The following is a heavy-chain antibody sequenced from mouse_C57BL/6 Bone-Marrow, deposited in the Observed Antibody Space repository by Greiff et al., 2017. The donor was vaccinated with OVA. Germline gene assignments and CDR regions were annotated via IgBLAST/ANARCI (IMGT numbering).Heavy chain of an antibody. J-gene: IGHJ3*01. Sequence: EVQLVESGGGLVKPGGSLKLSCAASGFTFSSYAMSWVRQTPEKRLEWVATISDGGSYTYYPDNVKGRFTISRDNAKNNLYLQMSHLKSEDTAMYYCAREGLLPYWGQGTLVTVSA. V-gene: IGHV5-4*01. CDR2: ISDGGSYT. CDR3: AREGLLPY. D-gene: IGHD3-1*01. CDR1: GFTFSSYA.